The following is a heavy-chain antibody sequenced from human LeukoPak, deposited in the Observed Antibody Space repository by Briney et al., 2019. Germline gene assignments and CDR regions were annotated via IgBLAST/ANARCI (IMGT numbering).Heavy chain of an antibody. D-gene: IGHD1-26*01. J-gene: IGHJ3*02. CDR2: IYPGDSDT. CDR1: GYSFSTYW. Sequence: PGESLKISCKGSGYSFSTYWIGWVRQMPGKGLEWMGIIYPGDSDTRYSPSFQGQVTISADKSISTAYLQWSSLKDSDTAMYYCARAEGATVYAFDIWGQGTMVTVSS. V-gene: IGHV5-51*01. CDR3: ARAEGATVYAFDI.